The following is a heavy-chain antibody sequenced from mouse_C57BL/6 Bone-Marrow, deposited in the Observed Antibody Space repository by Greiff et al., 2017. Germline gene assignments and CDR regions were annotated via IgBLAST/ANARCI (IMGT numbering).Heavy chain of an antibody. CDR2: ISSGGSYT. J-gene: IGHJ2*01. V-gene: IGHV5-6*01. D-gene: IGHD1-1*02. Sequence: EVQGVESGGDLVKPGGSLKLSCAASGFTFSSYGMSWVRQTPAKRLVWVATISSGGSYTYYPDSVKGRFTISRDNDKHTLYLQMSSLKSEDTAMYYCTRHWIWNPYYMDYWGQGTTLTVSS. CDR3: TRHWIWNPYYMDY. CDR1: GFTFSSYG.